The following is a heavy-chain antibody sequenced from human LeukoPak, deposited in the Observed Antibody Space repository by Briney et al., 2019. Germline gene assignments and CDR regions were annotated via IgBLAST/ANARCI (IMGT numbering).Heavy chain of an antibody. V-gene: IGHV4-61*02. CDR2: IYTSGST. Sequence: SQTLSLTCTVSGGSISSGGYYWSWIRQPAGKGLEWIGRIYTSGSTNYNPSLKSRVTISVDTSKNQFSLKLSSVTAADTAVYYCARDVDGAFDIWGQGTMVTVSS. CDR1: GGSISSGGYY. CDR3: ARDVDGAFDI. D-gene: IGHD2-21*01. J-gene: IGHJ3*02.